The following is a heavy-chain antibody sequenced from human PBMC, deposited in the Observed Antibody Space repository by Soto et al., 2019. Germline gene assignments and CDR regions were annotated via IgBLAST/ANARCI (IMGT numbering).Heavy chain of an antibody. J-gene: IGHJ4*02. V-gene: IGHV4-59*08. Sequence: TLSLTCTVSGGSLSPNYWAWIRQPPGKGLEWVGYIYFGGTTSYNPSLKSRVTISLETSNSQFSLRLTSVTAADTAVYHCARHVGNSPPGSWGQGTLVTVS. CDR2: IYFGGTT. CDR3: ARHVGNSPPGS. D-gene: IGHD1-26*01. CDR1: GGSLSPNY.